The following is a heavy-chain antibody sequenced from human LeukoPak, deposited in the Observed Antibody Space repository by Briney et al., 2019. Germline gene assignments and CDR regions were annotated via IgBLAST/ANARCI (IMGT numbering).Heavy chain of an antibody. Sequence: PGESLKISCKGSGYSFTSYWIDWVRQMPGKGLEWMGIIYPGDSNTRYSPSFQGQVTISADKSISTAYLQWSSLKASDTAIYYCARQHGSGSYYSRAIDYWGQGTLVTVSS. CDR2: IYPGDSNT. D-gene: IGHD3-10*01. CDR1: GYSFTSYW. V-gene: IGHV5-51*01. J-gene: IGHJ4*02. CDR3: ARQHGSGSYYSRAIDY.